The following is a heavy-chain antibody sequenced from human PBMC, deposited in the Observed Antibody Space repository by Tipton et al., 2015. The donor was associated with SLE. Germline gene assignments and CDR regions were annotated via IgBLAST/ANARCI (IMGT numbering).Heavy chain of an antibody. CDR3: ARERDGMDV. Sequence: TLSLTCTVSGGSINSYYWNGVRQPPGKGLEWIGNIYYSGTTNYNPSLKSRVAISVDTSRNQFSLKVSSVTAADTAVYYCARERDGMDVWGQGTTVTVSS. V-gene: IGHV4-59*01. CDR2: IYYSGTT. CDR1: GGSINSYY. J-gene: IGHJ6*02.